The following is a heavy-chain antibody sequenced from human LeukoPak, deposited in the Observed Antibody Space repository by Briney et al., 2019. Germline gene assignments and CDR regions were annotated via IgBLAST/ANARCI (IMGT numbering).Heavy chain of an antibody. V-gene: IGHV3-48*03. CDR3: ARDGENYYYGMDV. CDR1: GFTFSSYE. J-gene: IGHJ6*02. CDR2: ISSSGSTI. Sequence: PGGSLRLSCAASGFTFSSYEMNWVRQAPGKGLEWVSYISSSGSTIYYADSVKGRFTISRDNAKNSLYLQMNSLRAEDTAVYYCARDGENYYYGMDVWGQGTTVTVPS. D-gene: IGHD3-10*01.